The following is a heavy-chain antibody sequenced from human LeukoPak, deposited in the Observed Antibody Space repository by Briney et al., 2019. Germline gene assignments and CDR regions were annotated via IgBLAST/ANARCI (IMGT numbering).Heavy chain of an antibody. Sequence: ASVKVSCKASGGTFTSYTISWVRQAPGQGLEWMGRIIPILGIANYAQKFQGRVTITADKSTSTDYMELSSLRSEDTAVYYCAGDQVTGTTFRFDPWGQGALVTVSS. CDR3: AGDQVTGTTFRFDP. CDR1: GGTFTSYT. J-gene: IGHJ5*02. V-gene: IGHV1-69*04. CDR2: IIPILGIA. D-gene: IGHD1-7*01.